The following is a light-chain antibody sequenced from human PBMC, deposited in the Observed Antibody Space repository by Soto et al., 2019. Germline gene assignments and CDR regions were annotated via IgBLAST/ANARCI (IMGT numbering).Light chain of an antibody. J-gene: IGKJ4*02. CDR1: QSVSSSY. V-gene: IGKV3-20*01. Sequence: EIVLTQSPGTLSLSPGERATLSCRASQSVSSSYLAWYQQKPGQAPRLLIYGASSRDTGIPDRFSGSGSGTDFTLTISRLEPEDFAVYYCQQYGSSPKFGGGTKVQIK. CDR2: GAS. CDR3: QQYGSSPK.